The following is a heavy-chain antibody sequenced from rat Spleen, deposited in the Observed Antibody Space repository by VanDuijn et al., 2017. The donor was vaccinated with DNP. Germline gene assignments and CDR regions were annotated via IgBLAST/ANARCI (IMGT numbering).Heavy chain of an antibody. V-gene: IGHV4-2*01. CDR3: AKGPNYGGWSDYFDY. CDR1: GSNFNNNW. D-gene: IGHD1-11*01. CDR2: INKDSRTI. Sequence: EVKLVESGGGLVRPGGSLKLSCAASGSNFNNNWMGWVRQAPGKGLERIGEINKDSRTIDYSPSLKEKITISRDNAQNTLYLQMSKLGSEDTAIYYCAKGPNYGGWSDYFDYWGQGVMVTVSS. J-gene: IGHJ2*01.